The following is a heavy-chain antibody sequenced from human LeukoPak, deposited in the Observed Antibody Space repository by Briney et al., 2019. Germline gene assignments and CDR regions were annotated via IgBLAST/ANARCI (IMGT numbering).Heavy chain of an antibody. J-gene: IGHJ4*02. CDR2: INKDGREK. D-gene: IGHD3-10*01. V-gene: IGHV3-7*01. Sequence: GGSLRLSCAASGFSFSHYLMTWVRQAPGKGLEWVANINKDGREKNYVDSVKGRFTISRDNAKNSVHLQMNSLGAEDTAVYYCAREAGGPDSSLDYWGQGTLVTVSS. CDR3: AREAGGPDSSLDY. CDR1: GFSFSHYL.